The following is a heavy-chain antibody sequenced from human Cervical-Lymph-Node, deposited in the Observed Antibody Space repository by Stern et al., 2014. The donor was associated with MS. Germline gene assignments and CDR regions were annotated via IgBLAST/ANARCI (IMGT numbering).Heavy chain of an antibody. CDR1: GFTFGSYW. J-gene: IGHJ4*02. V-gene: IGHV3-7*03. Sequence: EVQLVASGGGLVQPGGSLRLSCAASGFTFGSYWMSWVRQAPGKGLEWVANIKQDGNEKYYVDSVKGRFTISRDNAKNSLYLQMSKLRAEDTAVYYCARVAAAAPFDYWGQGTLVTVSS. CDR2: IKQDGNEK. D-gene: IGHD6-13*01. CDR3: ARVAAAAPFDY.